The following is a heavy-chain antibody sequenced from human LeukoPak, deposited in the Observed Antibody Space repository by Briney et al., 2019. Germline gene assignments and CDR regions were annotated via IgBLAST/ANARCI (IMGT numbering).Heavy chain of an antibody. V-gene: IGHV3-30*04. J-gene: IGHJ4*02. CDR2: ISYDGSNK. D-gene: IGHD1-26*01. Sequence: GRSLRLSCAASGFTFSSYAMHWVPQAPGKGWEGVAVISYDGSNKYYGDSVKGRFTISRDNSKNTLYLEMNSLRAEDTAVYYCAKDLGATSRYWGQGTLVTVSS. CDR3: AKDLGATSRY. CDR1: GFTFSSYA.